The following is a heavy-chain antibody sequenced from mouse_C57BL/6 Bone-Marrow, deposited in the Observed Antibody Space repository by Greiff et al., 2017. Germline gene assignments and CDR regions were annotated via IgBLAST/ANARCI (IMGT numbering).Heavy chain of an antibody. J-gene: IGHJ1*03. D-gene: IGHD1-1*01. CDR2: IYPGDGDT. CDR1: GYAFSSSW. Sequence: QVQLQQSGPELVKPGASVKISCKASGYAFSSSWMNWVKQRPGKGLEWIGRIYPGDGDTNYNGKFKGKATLTADKSSSTAYMQLSSLTSEDSAVYFCARGTTVVEDYWYFDVWGTGTTVTVSS. V-gene: IGHV1-82*01. CDR3: ARGTTVVEDYWYFDV.